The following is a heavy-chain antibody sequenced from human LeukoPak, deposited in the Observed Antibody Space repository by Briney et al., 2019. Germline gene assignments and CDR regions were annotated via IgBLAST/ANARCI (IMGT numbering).Heavy chain of an antibody. CDR2: INHSGST. V-gene: IGHV4-34*01. CDR1: GGSFSGYY. D-gene: IGHD3-22*01. CDR3: ARGTDSSGLIDY. Sequence: PSETLSLTCAVYGGSFSGYYWSWIRQPAGKGLEWIGEINHSGSTNYNPSLKSRVTISVDTSKNQLSLKLSSVAAADTAVYYWARGTDSSGLIDYWGQGTLVTVSS. J-gene: IGHJ4*02.